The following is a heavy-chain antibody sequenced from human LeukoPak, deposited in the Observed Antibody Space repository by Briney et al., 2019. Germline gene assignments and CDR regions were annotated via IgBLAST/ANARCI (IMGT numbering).Heavy chain of an antibody. Sequence: SETLSLTCTVSGGSISSGGYYWSWIRQHPGKGLEWIGYIYYSGSTKYNPSLKSRVTISVDTSKNQFSLKLSSVTAADTAVYYCARAGKSVAGSAFDNWGQGTLVTVSS. CDR3: ARAGKSVAGSAFDN. V-gene: IGHV4-61*08. J-gene: IGHJ4*02. CDR2: IYYSGST. CDR1: GGSISSGGYY. D-gene: IGHD6-19*01.